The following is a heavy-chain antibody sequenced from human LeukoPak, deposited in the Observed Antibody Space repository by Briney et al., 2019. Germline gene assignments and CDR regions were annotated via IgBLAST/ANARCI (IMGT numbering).Heavy chain of an antibody. CDR1: GFTFSSYT. D-gene: IGHD3-10*01. Sequence: GGSLRLSCAASGFTFSSYTMNWVRQAPGKGLEWVSPISSSSGYIYYAESVKGRFTISRDNARNSLYLQMNSLRAEDTAVYYCARVVVSSGSLDYWGQGTLVTVTS. CDR2: ISSSSGYI. CDR3: ARVVVSSGSLDY. J-gene: IGHJ4*02. V-gene: IGHV3-21*01.